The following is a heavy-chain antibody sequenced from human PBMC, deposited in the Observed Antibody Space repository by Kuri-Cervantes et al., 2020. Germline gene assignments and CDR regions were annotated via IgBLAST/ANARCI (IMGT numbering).Heavy chain of an antibody. Sequence: GGSLRLSCAASGFTVSSNYMSWVRQAPGKGLEWVSVIYSGGSTYYADSVKGRFTISRDNSKNTLYLQMNSLGAEDTAVYYCARAKLYDAFDVWGQGTMVTVSS. D-gene: IGHD5/OR15-5a*01. CDR2: IYSGGST. CDR3: ARAKLYDAFDV. CDR1: GFTVSSNY. V-gene: IGHV3-53*05. J-gene: IGHJ3*01.